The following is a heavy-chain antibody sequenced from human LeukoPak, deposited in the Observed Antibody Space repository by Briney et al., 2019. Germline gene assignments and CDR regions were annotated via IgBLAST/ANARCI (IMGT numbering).Heavy chain of an antibody. CDR2: IYNGRST. J-gene: IGHJ4*02. CDR1: WASTSSRY. V-gene: IGHV4-59*08. D-gene: IGHD6-19*01. CDR3: AQTTGWPGFDF. Sequence: SETLSLTCSASWASTSSRYWSWIRQSPGRTLEWIGHIYNGRSTKYNPSLTSRVTISVDTSKNQFSLSLTSVTAADTAIYYCAQTTGWPGFDFWGPGALVTVSS.